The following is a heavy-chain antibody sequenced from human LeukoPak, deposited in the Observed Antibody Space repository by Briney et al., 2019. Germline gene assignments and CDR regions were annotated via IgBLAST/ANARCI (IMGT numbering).Heavy chain of an antibody. CDR1: GFTFSDYY. CDR3: ARARGSYSFDS. J-gene: IGHJ4*02. V-gene: IGHV3-11*01. Sequence: GGSLRLSCAASGFTFSDYYMGWIRQAPGKGLEWVSHISSSGGAIYYADSMKGRFTISRDNAKNSLYLQMNNLRAEDTAMYYCARARGSYSFDSWGQGTLVTVSS. CDR2: ISSSGGAI. D-gene: IGHD3-10*01.